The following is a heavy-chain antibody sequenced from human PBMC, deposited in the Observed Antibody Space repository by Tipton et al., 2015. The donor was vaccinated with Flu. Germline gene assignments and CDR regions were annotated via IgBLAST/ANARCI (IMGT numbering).Heavy chain of an antibody. Sequence: SLRLSCAASGFTFSSYWMHWVRQAPGKGLVWVSRISGDGSSTRYADSVKGRFTISRDNAKNTVYLQMNSLRVEDTAVYYCARDASTKVTETEYFQVWGQGTLVTVSS. J-gene: IGHJ1*01. D-gene: IGHD4-17*01. CDR2: ISGDGSST. CDR3: ARDASTKVTETEYFQV. V-gene: IGHV3-74*01. CDR1: GFTFSSYW.